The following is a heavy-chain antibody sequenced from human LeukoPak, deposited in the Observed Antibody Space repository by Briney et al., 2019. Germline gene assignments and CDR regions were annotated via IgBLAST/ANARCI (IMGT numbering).Heavy chain of an antibody. V-gene: IGHV3-30*18. CDR3: AKPSSGPYDSSGYYGY. CDR1: GFTFSNAW. J-gene: IGHJ4*02. D-gene: IGHD3-22*01. CDR2: ISYDGSNK. Sequence: GGSLRLSCAASGFTFSNAWMSWVRQAPGKGLEWVAVISYDGSNKYYADSVKGRFTISRDNSKNTLYLQMNSLRAEDTAVYYCAKPSSGPYDSSGYYGYWGQGTLVTVSS.